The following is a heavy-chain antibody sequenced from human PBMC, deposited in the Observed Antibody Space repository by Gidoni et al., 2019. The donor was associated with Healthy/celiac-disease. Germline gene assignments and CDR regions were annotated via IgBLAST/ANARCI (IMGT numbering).Heavy chain of an antibody. Sequence: QITLKESGPTLVKPTQTLTLTCTFSGFSLSTSGVGGGWIRQPPGKALEWLALIYWDDDKRYSPSLKSRLTITKDTSKNQVVLTMTNMDPVDTATYYCAHRRPYYGSGIGAFDIWGQGTMVTVSS. D-gene: IGHD3-10*01. CDR3: AHRRPYYGSGIGAFDI. CDR2: IYWDDDK. V-gene: IGHV2-5*02. J-gene: IGHJ3*02. CDR1: GFSLSTSGVG.